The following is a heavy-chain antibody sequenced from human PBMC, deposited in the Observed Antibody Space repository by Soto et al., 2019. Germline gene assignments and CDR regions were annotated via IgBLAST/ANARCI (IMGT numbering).Heavy chain of an antibody. J-gene: IGHJ4*02. CDR3: ARVEMATIWFFDY. CDR1: GFTVSNYG. D-gene: IGHD3-10*01. V-gene: IGHV3-30-3*01. CDR2: MSYDEGRK. Sequence: VQLVESGGGVVQPGRSLRLSCAASGFTVSNYGMHWVRQAPGKGLEWVAVMSYDEGRKYYADSVKGRFTISRDNSKNTLYLQMDSLTSEDTAMYYCARVEMATIWFFDYWGQGTLVTV.